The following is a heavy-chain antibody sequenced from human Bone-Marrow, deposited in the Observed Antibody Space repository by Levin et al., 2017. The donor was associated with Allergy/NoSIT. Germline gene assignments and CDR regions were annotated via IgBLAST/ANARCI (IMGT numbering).Heavy chain of an antibody. D-gene: IGHD3-3*01. CDR1: GFTFSSYA. CDR3: AKDPWGGAIFGVVTPDAFDS. J-gene: IGHJ3*02. Sequence: QAGGSLRLSCAASGFTFSSYAMSWVRQAPGKGLEWVSAISGSGGSTYYADSVKGRFTISRDNSKNTLYLQMNSLRAEDTAVYYCAKDPWGGAIFGVVTPDAFDSWGQGTMVTVSS. V-gene: IGHV3-23*01. CDR2: ISGSGGST.